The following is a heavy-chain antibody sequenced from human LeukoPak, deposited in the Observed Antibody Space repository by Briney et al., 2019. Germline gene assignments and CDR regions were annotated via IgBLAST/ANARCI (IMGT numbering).Heavy chain of an antibody. D-gene: IGHD2-15*01. Sequence: SAKVSCKASGYTFTGYYMHWVRQAPGQGLEWMGWINPNSGGTNYAQKFQGRVTMTRDTSISTAYMELSRLRSDDTAVYYCARESSAELLRNWYFDLWGRGTLVTVSS. J-gene: IGHJ2*01. CDR1: GYTFTGYY. V-gene: IGHV1-2*02. CDR3: ARESSAELLRNWYFDL. CDR2: INPNSGGT.